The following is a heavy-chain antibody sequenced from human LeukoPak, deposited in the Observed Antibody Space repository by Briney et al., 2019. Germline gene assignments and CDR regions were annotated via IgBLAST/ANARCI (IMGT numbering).Heavy chain of an antibody. CDR1: GGSISSYY. CDR3: ARAVGSGSFQTYYYYMDV. CDR2: IYTSGST. V-gene: IGHV4-4*07. D-gene: IGHD3-10*01. J-gene: IGHJ6*03. Sequence: PSETLSLTCTVSGGSISSYYWSWIRQPAGKGLEWIGRIYTSGSTNYNPSLKNRVTMSVDTSKNQFSLKLSSVTAADTAVYYCARAVGSGSFQTYYYYMDVWGKGTTVTISS.